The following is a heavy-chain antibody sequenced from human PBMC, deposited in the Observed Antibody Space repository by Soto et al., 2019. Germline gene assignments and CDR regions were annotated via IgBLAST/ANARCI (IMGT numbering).Heavy chain of an antibody. CDR1: GYTFTSYT. J-gene: IGHJ4*02. Sequence: QVQLEQSGAEVKKPGASVKVSCQTSGYTFTSYTLHWVRQAPGQGLEWLGWINAGNGREKYSQRFQDRVSLSTDRPTSPAFMEIRDPRSEATAVYFCARGGGWVGKASFDTWGQGTLVIVSS. D-gene: IGHD1-26*01. V-gene: IGHV1-3*01. CDR2: INAGNGRE. CDR3: ARGGGWVGKASFDT.